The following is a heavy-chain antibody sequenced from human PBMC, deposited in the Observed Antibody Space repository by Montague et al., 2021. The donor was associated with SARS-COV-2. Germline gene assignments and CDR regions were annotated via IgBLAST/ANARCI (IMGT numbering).Heavy chain of an antibody. Sequence: SETLSLTCTVSGGSIMRSDYYWGWIRQAPGKELEWIGCIYYSGRTMYTPTLKTGLSMSIDKSKNLFSLRLNSVTAADTSIYYCEGHETGDHPFGDWGQGTLVTVSS. J-gene: IGHJ4*02. D-gene: IGHD7-27*01. V-gene: IGHV4-39*01. CDR3: EGHETGDHPFGD. CDR2: IYYSGRT. CDR1: GGSIMRSDYY.